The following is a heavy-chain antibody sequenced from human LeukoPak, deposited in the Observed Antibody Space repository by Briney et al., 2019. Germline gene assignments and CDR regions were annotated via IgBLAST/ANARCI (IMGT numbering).Heavy chain of an antibody. Sequence: SVKVSCKASGGTLTSYAISWVRQAPGQGLEWMGGIIPIFGTANYAQKFQGRVTITADESTSTAYMELSSLRSEDTAVYYCARGEDTAMVAAFDYWGQGTLVTVPS. J-gene: IGHJ4*02. V-gene: IGHV1-69*01. CDR2: IIPIFGTA. CDR3: ARGEDTAMVAAFDY. CDR1: GGTLTSYA. D-gene: IGHD5-18*01.